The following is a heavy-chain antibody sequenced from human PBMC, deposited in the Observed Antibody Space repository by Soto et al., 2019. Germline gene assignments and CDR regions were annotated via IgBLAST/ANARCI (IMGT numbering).Heavy chain of an antibody. J-gene: IGHJ6*02. CDR3: ARGSQWLAPYYYYYYGMDV. CDR1: GFTFSSYA. Sequence: GGSLRLSCAASGFTFSSYAMHWVRQAPGKGLEWVAVISYDGSNKYYADSVKGRFIISRDNSKNTLYLQMNSLRAEDTAVYYCARGSQWLAPYYYYYYGMDVWGQGTTVTVSS. CDR2: ISYDGSNK. V-gene: IGHV3-30-3*01. D-gene: IGHD6-19*01.